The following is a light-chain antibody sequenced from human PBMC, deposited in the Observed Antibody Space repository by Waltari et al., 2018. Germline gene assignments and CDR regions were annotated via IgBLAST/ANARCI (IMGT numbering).Light chain of an antibody. CDR2: DSN. CDR1: GSNIGNNF. J-gene: IGLJ2*01. Sequence: QSVLTQPPSVSAAAGQKVTISCSGTGSNIGNNFVSWYQHLPGTAPKLLIFDSNKRPSGIPDRFSGSKSGSSATLGIAGLQTGDEAEYYCGTWDSSLSVVFGGGTKLTVL. CDR3: GTWDSSLSVV. V-gene: IGLV1-51*01.